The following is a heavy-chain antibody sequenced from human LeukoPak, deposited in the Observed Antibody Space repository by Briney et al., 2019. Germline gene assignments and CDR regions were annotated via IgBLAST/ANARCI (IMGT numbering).Heavy chain of an antibody. J-gene: IGHJ4*02. Sequence: ASVKVSCKASGYTFTSYGISWVRQAPGQGLEWMGCINPNTGGTNYAQKFQGRVTMTSDTSTTTAYMGLSSLSSDDTAVYFCSRSSAAAGAVGYWGQGTQVTVSS. D-gene: IGHD6-13*01. V-gene: IGHV1-2*02. CDR2: INPNTGGT. CDR1: GYTFTSYG. CDR3: SRSSAAAGAVGY.